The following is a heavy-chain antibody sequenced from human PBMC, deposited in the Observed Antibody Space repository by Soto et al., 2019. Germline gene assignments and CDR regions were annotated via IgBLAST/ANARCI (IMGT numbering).Heavy chain of an antibody. CDR3: ARVKGEQQPRALYY. CDR1: GYTFTGYY. CDR2: INPNSGGT. J-gene: IGHJ4*02. D-gene: IGHD6-13*01. Sequence: ASVKVSCKASGYTFTGYYMHWVRQAPGQGLEWMGWINPNSGGTNYAQKFQGRVTMTRDTSISTAYMELSRLRSDDTAVYYCARVKGEQQPRALYYWGQGTLVTVPS. V-gene: IGHV1-2*02.